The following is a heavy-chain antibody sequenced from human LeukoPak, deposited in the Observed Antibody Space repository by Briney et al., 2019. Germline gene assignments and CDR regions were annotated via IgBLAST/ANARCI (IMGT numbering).Heavy chain of an antibody. Sequence: PGGSLRLSCAASGFTFSSYEMHWVRQAPGKGLEWVSLISVAGGNTYYADSVKGRFTISRDNSKNSLYLQMNRLRTEDTALYYCAKDISSAAGTWAHYYYYYGMDVWGQGTTVTVSS. CDR2: ISVAGGNT. D-gene: IGHD6-13*01. CDR3: AKDISSAAGTWAHYYYYYGMDV. V-gene: IGHV3-43*02. J-gene: IGHJ6*02. CDR1: GFTFSSYE.